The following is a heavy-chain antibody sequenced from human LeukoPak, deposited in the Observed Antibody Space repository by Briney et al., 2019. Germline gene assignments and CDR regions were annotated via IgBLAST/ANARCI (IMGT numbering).Heavy chain of an antibody. J-gene: IGHJ6*02. CDR3: ARSGIAAVGYYYYGMDV. Sequence: SVKVSCKASGGTFSSYAISWVRQAPGQGLEWMGRIIPILGIANYAQKFQGRVTITADKSTSTAYMELSSLRSEDTAVYYCARSGIAAVGYYYYGMDVWGQGTTVTVSS. D-gene: IGHD6-25*01. CDR2: IIPILGIA. CDR1: GGTFSSYA. V-gene: IGHV1-69*04.